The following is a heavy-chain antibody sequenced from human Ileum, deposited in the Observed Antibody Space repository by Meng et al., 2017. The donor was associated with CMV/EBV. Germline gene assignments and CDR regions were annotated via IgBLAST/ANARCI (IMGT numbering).Heavy chain of an antibody. V-gene: IGHV4-30-4*08. D-gene: IGHD5-12*01. Sequence: VGLEGSGPGLVKPSQTLSLICTVSGDSISSGDFYWTWIRQSPGKGPEWIGYIYYSGSTYYNPSLKSRLTIALDTSKNQFSLRLTSVTDADTGVYYCATEYSASPGWFDPWGQGILVTVSS. CDR1: GDSISSGDFY. CDR2: IYYSGST. CDR3: ATEYSASPGWFDP. J-gene: IGHJ5*02.